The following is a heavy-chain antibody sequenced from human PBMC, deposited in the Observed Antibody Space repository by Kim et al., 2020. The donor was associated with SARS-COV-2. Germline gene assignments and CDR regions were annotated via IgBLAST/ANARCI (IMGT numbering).Heavy chain of an antibody. Sequence: GGSLRLSCAASGFTFSSYAMHWVRQAPGKGLEWVAVISYDGSNKYYADSVKGRFTISRDNSKNTLYLQMNSLRAEDTAVYYCARALGPPPYYFDYWGQGTLVTVSS. CDR1: GFTFSSYA. V-gene: IGHV3-30*04. CDR2: ISYDGSNK. CDR3: ARALGPPPYYFDY. J-gene: IGHJ4*02.